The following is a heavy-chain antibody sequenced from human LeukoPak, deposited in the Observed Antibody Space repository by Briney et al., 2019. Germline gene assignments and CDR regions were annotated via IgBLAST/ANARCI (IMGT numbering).Heavy chain of an antibody. V-gene: IGHV3-74*01. Sequence: GGSLRLSCAASGFTFNKYWMHWVRQAPGKGLVGVSRINGDGRTTIYAASVKGRFTISRDNAKNTLYLQMNSLRVEDTAVYYCARMLTGSYSFDYWGQGALVTVSS. CDR3: ARMLTGSYSFDY. D-gene: IGHD2-8*02. CDR2: INGDGRTT. J-gene: IGHJ4*02. CDR1: GFTFNKYW.